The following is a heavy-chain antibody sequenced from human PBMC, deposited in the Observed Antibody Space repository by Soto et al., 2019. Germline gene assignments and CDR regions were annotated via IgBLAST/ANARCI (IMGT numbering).Heavy chain of an antibody. CDR3: AQVLARGVRGVIDYYYMDV. J-gene: IGHJ6*03. D-gene: IGHD3-10*01. CDR1: GYTLTELS. V-gene: IGHV1-24*01. CDR2: FDPEDGET. Sequence: ASVKVSCKVSGYTLTELSMHWVRQAPGKGLEWMGGFDPEDGETIYAQKFQGRVTMTEDTSTDTAYMERSSLRSEDTAVYYCAQVLARGVRGVIDYYYMDVWGKGTTVTVSS.